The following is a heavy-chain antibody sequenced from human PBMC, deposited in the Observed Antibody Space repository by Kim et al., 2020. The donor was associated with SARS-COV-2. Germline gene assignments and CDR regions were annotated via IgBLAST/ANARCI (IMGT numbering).Heavy chain of an antibody. D-gene: IGHD6-19*01. Sequence: ASVKVSCKASGYTFTSYGISWVRQAPGQGLEWMGWISAYNGNTNYAQKLQGRVTMTTDTSTSTAYMELRSLRSDDTAVYYFARVGPGIAVAGKGVLYYYYGMDVWGQGTTVTVSS. CDR2: ISAYNGNT. J-gene: IGHJ6*02. CDR3: ARVGPGIAVAGKGVLYYYYGMDV. CDR1: GYTFTSYG. V-gene: IGHV1-18*01.